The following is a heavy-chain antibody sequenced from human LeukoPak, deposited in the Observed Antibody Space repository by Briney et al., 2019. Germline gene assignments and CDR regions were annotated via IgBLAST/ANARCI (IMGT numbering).Heavy chain of an antibody. D-gene: IGHD3-22*01. V-gene: IGHV4-39*01. J-gene: IGHJ4*02. CDR2: INYSGNR. CDR1: GGSISGSHYY. Sequence: SETLSLTRSVSGGSISGSHYYWAWIRQPPGKGLEWIAIINYSGNRYYNPSLRSRATISVDTSTNQLSLNLNSVTAEETAVYYCARGYDYWGQGTLVTVSS. CDR3: ARGYDY.